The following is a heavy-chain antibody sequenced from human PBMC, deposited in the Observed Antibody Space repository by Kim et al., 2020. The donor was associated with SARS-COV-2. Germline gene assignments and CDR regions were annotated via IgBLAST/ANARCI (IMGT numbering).Heavy chain of an antibody. Sequence: SETLSLTCTVSGYSISSGYYWGWIRQPPGKGLEWIGSIYHSGSTYYNPSLKSRVTISVDTSKNQFSLKLSSVTAADTAVYYCARTRGYCSSTSCHPNEY. V-gene: IGHV4-38-2*02. D-gene: IGHD2-2*01. CDR1: GYSISSGYY. J-gene: IGHJ1*01. CDR3: ARTRGYCSSTSCHPNEY. CDR2: IYHSGST.